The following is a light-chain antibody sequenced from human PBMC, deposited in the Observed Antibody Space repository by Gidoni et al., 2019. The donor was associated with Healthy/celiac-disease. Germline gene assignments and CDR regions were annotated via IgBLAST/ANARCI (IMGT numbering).Light chain of an antibody. CDR3: QQYGSSPLVT. CDR1: QSVRNSN. J-gene: IGKJ4*01. V-gene: IGKV3-20*01. Sequence: ELVLTQSPGTLSLSPGERATLSCRDRQSVRNSNLAGYQQKPGQPPRLIIYGAASRATDIPDRGSGSGSGTDFTLTISRMEPEDFGVYYCQQYGSSPLVTFGGGTMVEIK. CDR2: GAA.